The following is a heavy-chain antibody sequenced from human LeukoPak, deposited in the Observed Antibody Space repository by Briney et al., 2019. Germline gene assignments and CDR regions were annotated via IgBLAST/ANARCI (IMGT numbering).Heavy chain of an antibody. D-gene: IGHD1-26*01. CDR1: GYTFTSYG. V-gene: IGHV1-18*01. CDR2: ISAYNGNT. CDR3: ASGVDSGSYYVMDY. Sequence: EASVKVSCKASGYTFTSYGISWVRQAPGQGLEWMGWISAYNGNTNYAQKLQGRVTMTTDTSTSTAYMELRSLRSDDTAVYYCASGVDSGSYYVMDYWGQGTLVTVSS. J-gene: IGHJ4*02.